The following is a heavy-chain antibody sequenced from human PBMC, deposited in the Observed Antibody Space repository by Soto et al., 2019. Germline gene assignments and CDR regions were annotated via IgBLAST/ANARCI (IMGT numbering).Heavy chain of an antibody. CDR2: IWYDGSNK. D-gene: IGHD3-10*01. CDR3: ARDAARARVRIYYGMDV. J-gene: IGHJ6*02. V-gene: IGHV3-33*01. CDR1: GFTFSSYG. Sequence: QVQLVESGGGVVQPGRSLRLSCAASGFTFSSYGMHWVRQAPGKGLEWVAVIWYDGSNKYYADSVKGRFTISRDNSKNTLYLQMNGLRAEDTAVYYCARDAARARVRIYYGMDVWGQGTTVTVSS.